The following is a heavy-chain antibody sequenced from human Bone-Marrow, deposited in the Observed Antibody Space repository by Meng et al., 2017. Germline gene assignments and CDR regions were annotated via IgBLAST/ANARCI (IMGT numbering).Heavy chain of an antibody. CDR1: GGSFSGYY. V-gene: IGHV4-34*01. CDR3: ARGARVAGTDY. J-gene: IGHJ4*02. Sequence: VQLPQWGAGLLKPSETLSLTCAVYGGSFSGYYWSWIRQPPGKGLEWIGEINHSGSTNYNPSLKSRVTISVDTSKNQFSLKLSSVTAADTAVYYCARGARVAGTDYWGQGTLVTVSS. CDR2: INHSGST. D-gene: IGHD6-19*01.